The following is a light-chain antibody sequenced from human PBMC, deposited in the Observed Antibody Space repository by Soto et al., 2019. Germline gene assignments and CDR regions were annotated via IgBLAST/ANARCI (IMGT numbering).Light chain of an antibody. CDR1: SSNIGSNT. V-gene: IGLV1-44*01. Sequence: QSVLTQPPSASGTTGQSVTISCSGSSSNIGSNTVDWYQQLPGTAPKLLIYSSNQRPSGVPDRFSGCKSGTSASLAISGLQSDDEADYFCAAWDDSLNGLYVFGTGTKVTVL. CDR2: SSN. J-gene: IGLJ1*01. CDR3: AAWDDSLNGLYV.